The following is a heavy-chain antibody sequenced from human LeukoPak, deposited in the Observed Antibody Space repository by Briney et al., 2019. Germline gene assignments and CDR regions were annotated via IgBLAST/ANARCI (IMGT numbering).Heavy chain of an antibody. CDR2: INTSGNI. Sequence: PSETLSLTCTVSGGSISSESYYWSWIRQPAGKGLEWIGRINTSGNINYNPSLKSRVTLSVDTSNNQFSLKLSSLTAADTAVYYCARGLSSSWYWFDTWGQGTLVTVSS. D-gene: IGHD2-2*01. CDR3: ARGLSSSWYWFDT. J-gene: IGHJ5*02. V-gene: IGHV4-61*02. CDR1: GGSISSESYY.